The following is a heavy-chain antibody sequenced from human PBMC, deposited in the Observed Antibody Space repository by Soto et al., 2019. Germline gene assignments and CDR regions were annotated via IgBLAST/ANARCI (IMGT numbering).Heavy chain of an antibody. CDR1: GFTFSSYA. CDR2: ISGSASNT. D-gene: IGHD3-16*01. J-gene: IGHJ4*02. Sequence: SGGSLRLSCAASGFTFSSYAMNWXRQAPGRGLELVSTISGSASNTYYVDSVKGRFTISRDNSKNTLYLQMNSLRVEDTAVYSCATGGKRQPLDCWGQGTLVTVSS. CDR3: ATGGKRQPLDC. V-gene: IGHV3-23*01.